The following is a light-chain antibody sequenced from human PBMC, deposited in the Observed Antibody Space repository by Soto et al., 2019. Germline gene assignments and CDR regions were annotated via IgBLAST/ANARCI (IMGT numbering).Light chain of an antibody. CDR1: SSNVGAGSD. J-gene: IGLJ3*02. CDR3: QSYDSSLSGWV. CDR2: GNN. V-gene: IGLV1-40*01. Sequence: QAVVTQPPSVSGAPGQRVTISCTGSSSNVGAGSDLHWYQQLPGTAPKLLIYGNNDRPSGVPDRFSGSKSDTSASLAISGLQAEDEADYYCQSYDSSLSGWVFGGGTKVTV.